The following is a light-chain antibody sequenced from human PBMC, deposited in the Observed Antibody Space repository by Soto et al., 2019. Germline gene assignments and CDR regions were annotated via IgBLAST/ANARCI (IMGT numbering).Light chain of an antibody. CDR2: DDR. J-gene: IGLJ2*01. CDR1: NIGRKS. Sequence: SYELTQPPSVSVAPGQTARITCGGSNIGRKSVHWYQQKPGQAPVVVVYDDRDRPSGIPERFSGSNSGNTASLTISGLQAEDEADYYCSSYTSSSTLVFGGGTKLTVL. CDR3: SSYTSSSTLV. V-gene: IGLV3-21*02.